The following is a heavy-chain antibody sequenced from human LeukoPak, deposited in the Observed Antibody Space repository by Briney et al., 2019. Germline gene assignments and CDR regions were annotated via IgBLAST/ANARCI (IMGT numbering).Heavy chain of an antibody. D-gene: IGHD6-19*01. CDR2: INTNSGGT. Sequence: GASVKLSCKASGYTFTGYYMHWVRQAPGQGLEWMGWINTNSGGTNYAQKFQGRVTMTRDTSISTAYMELSRLRSDDTAVYYCARTGPVAVAGDFDYWGQGTLVTVSS. J-gene: IGHJ4*02. CDR3: ARTGPVAVAGDFDY. CDR1: GYTFTGYY. V-gene: IGHV1-2*02.